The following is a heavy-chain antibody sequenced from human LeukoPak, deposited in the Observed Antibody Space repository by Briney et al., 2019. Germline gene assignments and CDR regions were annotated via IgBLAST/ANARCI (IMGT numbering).Heavy chain of an antibody. Sequence: GESLKISCKGSGYIFTNYWIGWVRQMPGKGLEWMGIIYPGDSDTRYSPSFRGQVTISADKFLSTAFLQWSSLEASDNAMYYCARRDSGFEFFDYWGQGTLVTVSS. D-gene: IGHD5-12*01. V-gene: IGHV5-51*01. CDR3: ARRDSGFEFFDY. CDR2: IYPGDSDT. CDR1: GYIFTNYW. J-gene: IGHJ4*02.